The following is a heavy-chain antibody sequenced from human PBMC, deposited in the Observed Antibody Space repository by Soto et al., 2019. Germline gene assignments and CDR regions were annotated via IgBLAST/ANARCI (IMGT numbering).Heavy chain of an antibody. CDR2: ISYDGSNK. J-gene: IGHJ6*02. D-gene: IGHD3-22*01. CDR3: ARDFHPADRLDSSGYYYYYYGMDV. Sequence: GGSLRLSCAASGFTFSSYAMHWVRQAPGKGLEWVAVISYDGSNKYYADSVKGRFTISRDNSKNTLYLQMNSLRAEDTAVYYCARDFHPADRLDSSGYYYYYYGMDVWGQGTTVTVSS. CDR1: GFTFSSYA. V-gene: IGHV3-30*04.